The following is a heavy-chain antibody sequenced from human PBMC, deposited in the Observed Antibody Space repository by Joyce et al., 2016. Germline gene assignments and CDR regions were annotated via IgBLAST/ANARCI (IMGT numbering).Heavy chain of an antibody. CDR2: INYSGSI. V-gene: IGHV4-34*02. CDR1: GGSFSAYY. D-gene: IGHD1-7*01. Sequence: QVLLQQWGAGLLKPSETLSLTCGVHGGSFSAYYWSWIRQSPGKGLEWIGEINYSGSINYNPSLQSRVTISRDTSKNQLSLKLRSVTAADTAVYYCVRVGLELRRYYGMDVWGQGTTVTVSS. J-gene: IGHJ6*02. CDR3: VRVGLELRRYYGMDV.